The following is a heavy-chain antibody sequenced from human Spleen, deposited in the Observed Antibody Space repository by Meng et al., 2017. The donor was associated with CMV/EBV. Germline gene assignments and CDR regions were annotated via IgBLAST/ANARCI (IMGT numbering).Heavy chain of an antibody. V-gene: IGHV4-34*01. J-gene: IGHJ3*02. CDR3: ARALYYDFWRGTFDI. CDR2: INHGGST. Sequence: YGGSFSGYYWRWIRQPPGKGLEWIGEINHGGSTRYNPSLESRLSTSADTSKNQFSLNLSSVTAADTAVYYCARALYYDFWRGTFDIWGQGTMVTVSS. CDR1: GGSFSGYY. D-gene: IGHD3-3*01.